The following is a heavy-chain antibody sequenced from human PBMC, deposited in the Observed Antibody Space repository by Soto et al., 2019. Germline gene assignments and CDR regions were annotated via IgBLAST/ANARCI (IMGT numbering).Heavy chain of an antibody. D-gene: IGHD2-21*01. CDR1: GGSISSIGYY. Sequence: SETLSLTCTVSGGSISSIGYYWGWTRQPPGKGLEWIGSIYYSGTTYYDPSLKSRVTMSVDTSKNQFSLKLSSMTAADTAVYYCARHLRRGPIVKGMDVWGQGTTVTVSS. CDR2: IYYSGTT. J-gene: IGHJ6*02. CDR3: ARHLRRGPIVKGMDV. V-gene: IGHV4-39*01.